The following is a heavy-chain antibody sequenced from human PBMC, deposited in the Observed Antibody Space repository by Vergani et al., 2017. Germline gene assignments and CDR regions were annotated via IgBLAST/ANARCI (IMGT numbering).Heavy chain of an antibody. Sequence: QVQLQQWGAGLLKPSETLSLTCAVYGGSFSGYYWSWIRQPPGKGLEWIGEINHSGSTNYNPSLKSRVTISVDTSKTQFSLKPSSVTAADTAVYYCARFRAWLRGAFVIWGQGTMVTVSS. CDR1: GGSFSGYY. J-gene: IGHJ3*02. CDR3: ARFRAWLRGAFVI. CDR2: INHSGST. V-gene: IGHV4-34*01. D-gene: IGHD3-22*01.